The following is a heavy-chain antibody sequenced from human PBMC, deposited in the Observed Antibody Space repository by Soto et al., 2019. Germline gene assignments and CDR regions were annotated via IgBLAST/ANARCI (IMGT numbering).Heavy chain of an antibody. J-gene: IGHJ5*02. D-gene: IGHD3-3*01. Sequence: QVQLVQSGAEVKKPGASVKVSCKASGYTFINYGISWVRQAPGQGLEWMGWISAYNGNTNYAQKLQGRVTMTTDTPTSTAYRELRSLRSDDTAVYYCARDVRATYDFWSVDWFDPWGQGTLVTVSS. CDR2: ISAYNGNT. V-gene: IGHV1-18*01. CDR1: GYTFINYG. CDR3: ARDVRATYDFWSVDWFDP.